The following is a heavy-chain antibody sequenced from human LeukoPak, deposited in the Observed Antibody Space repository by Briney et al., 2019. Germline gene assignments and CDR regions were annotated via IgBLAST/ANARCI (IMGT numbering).Heavy chain of an antibody. CDR1: GGSISSYY. CDR3: ARYGGRAARSDAFDI. D-gene: IGHD6-6*01. J-gene: IGHJ3*02. V-gene: IGHV4-4*07. Sequence: TSETLSLTCTVSGGSISSYYWSWIRQPAGKGLEWIGRIYTSGSTNYNPSLKSRVTMSVDTSKNQFSLKLSSVTAADTAVYYCARYGGRAARSDAFDIWGQGTMVTVSS. CDR2: IYTSGST.